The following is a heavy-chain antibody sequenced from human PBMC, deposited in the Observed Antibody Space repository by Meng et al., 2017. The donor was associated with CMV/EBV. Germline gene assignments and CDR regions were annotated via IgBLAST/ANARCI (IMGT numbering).Heavy chain of an antibody. Sequence: AASGLTFSDYYMSWIRQAPGKGLEWVSYISSSGSTIYYADSLKGRFTISRDNAKNSLYLQMNSLRAEDTAVYYCARVDSGSYSFDLWGRGTLVTVSS. CDR1: GLTFSDYY. V-gene: IGHV3-11*01. CDR3: ARVDSGSYSFDL. J-gene: IGHJ2*01. D-gene: IGHD1-26*01. CDR2: ISSSGSTI.